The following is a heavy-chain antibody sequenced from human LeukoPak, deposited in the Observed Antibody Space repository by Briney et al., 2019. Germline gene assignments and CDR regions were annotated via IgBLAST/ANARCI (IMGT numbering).Heavy chain of an antibody. CDR2: ISAYNGNT. D-gene: IGHD6-13*01. CDR3: ARDYYSSSWESWFDP. J-gene: IGHJ5*02. V-gene: IGHV1-18*01. Sequence: ASVKVSCKASGYTFTSYGISWVRQAPGQGLEWMGWISAYNGNTNYAQKLQGRVTMTTDTSTSTAYMELRSLRSDDTAVYYCARDYYSSSWESWFDPWGQGTLVTVSS. CDR1: GYTFTSYG.